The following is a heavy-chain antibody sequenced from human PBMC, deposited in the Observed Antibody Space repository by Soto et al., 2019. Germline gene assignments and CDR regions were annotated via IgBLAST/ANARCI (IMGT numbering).Heavy chain of an antibody. D-gene: IGHD2-2*02. J-gene: IGHJ4*02. V-gene: IGHV4-31*03. Sequence: QVSLQESGPGLVKPSQTLSLTCTVSGCSISSGGYYWSWIRQHPGKGLEWIGYIYYSGSTYYNPSLKSRVTISVDTSKNQFSRKLSSVTAADTAVYYCARAAAIRGPFDYWGQGTLVTVSS. CDR3: ARAAAIRGPFDY. CDR1: GCSISSGGYY. CDR2: IYYSGST.